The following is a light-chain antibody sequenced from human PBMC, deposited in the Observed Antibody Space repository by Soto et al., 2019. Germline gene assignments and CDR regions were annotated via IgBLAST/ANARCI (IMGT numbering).Light chain of an antibody. V-gene: IGKV3-11*01. J-gene: IGKJ1*01. CDR3: QQCNSWPQWT. CDR2: DAS. Sequence: EIVLTQSPATLSLPPGERATLSCRASQSVSSYLAWYQQKPGQAPRLLIYDASNRATGIPARFSGSGSGTDFTLTISSLEPEDFAVYYCQQCNSWPQWTFGPGTKVDIK. CDR1: QSVSSY.